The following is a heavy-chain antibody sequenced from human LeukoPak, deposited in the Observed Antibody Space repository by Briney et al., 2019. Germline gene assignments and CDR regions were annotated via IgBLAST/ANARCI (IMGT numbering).Heavy chain of an antibody. J-gene: IGHJ1*01. CDR3: ARDRDDSSGYLYFQH. V-gene: IGHV1-2*02. Sequence: ASVKVSCKASGYTFTGYYMHWVRQAPGQGLEWMGWINPNSGGTNYAQKFRGRVTMTRDTSISTAYMELSRLRSDDTAVYYCARDRDDSSGYLYFQHWGQGTLVTVSS. CDR2: INPNSGGT. D-gene: IGHD3-22*01. CDR1: GYTFTGYY.